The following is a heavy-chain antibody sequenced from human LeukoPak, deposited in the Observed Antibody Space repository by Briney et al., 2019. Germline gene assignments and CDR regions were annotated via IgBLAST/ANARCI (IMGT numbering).Heavy chain of an antibody. CDR1: GFTFDDYG. CDR2: ISWNSASV. Sequence: GRSLRLSCEASGFTFDDYGMHWVRQAPGKGLEWVSTISWNSASVGYVDSVKGRFTISRDNAKKILYLQMNSLRPEDTALYYCAKDYGYSSSWYDYWGQGTLVTVSS. V-gene: IGHV3-9*01. D-gene: IGHD6-13*01. CDR3: AKDYGYSSSWYDY. J-gene: IGHJ4*02.